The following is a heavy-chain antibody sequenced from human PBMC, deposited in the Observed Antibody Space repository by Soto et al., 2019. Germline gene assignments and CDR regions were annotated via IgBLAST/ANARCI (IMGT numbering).Heavy chain of an antibody. Sequence: SVKVSCKASGGTFGSYEISWVRQAPGQGLEWMGGIIPIFGTANYAQKFQGRVTITADESTSTAYMELSSLRSEDTAVYYCAREGYEAGATAEAYYFDYWGQGTLVTVSS. CDR3: AREGYEAGATAEAYYFDY. V-gene: IGHV1-69*13. CDR2: IIPIFGTA. CDR1: GGTFGSYE. D-gene: IGHD1-26*01. J-gene: IGHJ4*02.